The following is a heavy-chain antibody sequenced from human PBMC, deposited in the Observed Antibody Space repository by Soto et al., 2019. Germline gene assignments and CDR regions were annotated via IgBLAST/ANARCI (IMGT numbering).Heavy chain of an antibody. D-gene: IGHD3-10*01. CDR1: GGSFSGYY. CDR2: INHSGST. Sequence: QVQLQQWGAGLLKPSETMSLTSAVYGGSFSGYYWSWIRQPPGKGLSCIGEINHSGSTNYNPSLKNRATMSVDTSKSHFSLGLSSVTAADTAVYYSASYASGSYYKGAFDIWGQGTMLTVSS. CDR3: ASYASGSYYKGAFDI. V-gene: IGHV4-34*01. J-gene: IGHJ3*02.